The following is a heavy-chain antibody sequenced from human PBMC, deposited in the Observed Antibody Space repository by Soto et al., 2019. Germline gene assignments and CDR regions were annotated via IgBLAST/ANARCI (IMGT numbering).Heavy chain of an antibody. CDR2: ISSSSSYI. D-gene: IGHD4-17*01. Sequence: PGGSLRLSCAASGFTFSSYSMNWVRQAPGKGLEWVSSISSSSSYIYYADSVKGRFTISRDNAKNSLYLQMNSLRAEDTAVYYCASRAYGDYWPYYYYYYGMDVWGQGTTVTVSS. CDR3: ASRAYGDYWPYYYYYYGMDV. CDR1: GFTFSSYS. V-gene: IGHV3-21*01. J-gene: IGHJ6*02.